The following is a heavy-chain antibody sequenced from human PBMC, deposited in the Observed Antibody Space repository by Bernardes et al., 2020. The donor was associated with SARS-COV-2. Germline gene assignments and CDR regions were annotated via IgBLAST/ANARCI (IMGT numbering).Heavy chain of an antibody. V-gene: IGHV3-7*03. CDR3: ARALAAHRRGWNYYYGMDV. CDR1: GFTFSSYW. CDR2: IKQDGSEK. J-gene: IGHJ6*02. D-gene: IGHD6-6*01. Sequence: GGSLRLSCAASGFTFSSYWMSWVRQAPGKGLEWVANIKQDGSEKYYVDSVKGRFTISRDNAKNSLYLQMNSLRAEDTAVYYCARALAAHRRGWNYYYGMDVWGQGTTVTVSS.